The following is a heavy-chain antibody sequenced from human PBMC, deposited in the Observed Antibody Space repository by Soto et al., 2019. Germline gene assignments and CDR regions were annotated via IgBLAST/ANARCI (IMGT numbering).Heavy chain of an antibody. D-gene: IGHD3-16*01. V-gene: IGHV1-69*18. CDR2: IIPVFRTS. J-gene: IGHJ4*02. Sequence: QVQLVQSGAELKKPGSSVKVSCSASGVTFSSYAFTWVRQAPGQGLEWMGNIIPVFRTSNYAQGLQGRLTISADESTNPIYMELSSLRSEDTAVYFCAKDGSWDGGGGESWGQGTLVIVSS. CDR3: AKDGSWDGGGGES. CDR1: GVTFSSYA.